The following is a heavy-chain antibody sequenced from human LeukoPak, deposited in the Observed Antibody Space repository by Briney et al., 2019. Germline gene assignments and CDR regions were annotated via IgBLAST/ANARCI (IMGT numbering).Heavy chain of an antibody. CDR2: IRSKAYGGTT. D-gene: IGHD3-9*01. J-gene: IGHJ4*02. CDR3: TRGAPPHYDILTGYYIGYYFDY. CDR1: GFTFGDYA. Sequence: GRSLRLSCTASGFTFGDYAMSWVRQAPGKGLEWVGFIRSKAYGGTTEYAASVKGRFTISRDDSKSIAYLQMNSLKTEDTAVYYCTRGAPPHYDILTGYYIGYYFDYWGQGTLVTVSS. V-gene: IGHV3-49*04.